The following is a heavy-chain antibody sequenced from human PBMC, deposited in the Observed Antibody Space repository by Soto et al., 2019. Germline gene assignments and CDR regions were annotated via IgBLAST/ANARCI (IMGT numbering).Heavy chain of an antibody. V-gene: IGHV1-69*09. J-gene: IGHJ5*02. CDR2: INPLSGIP. Sequence: QVKLVQSGAEVKKPESSVKVSCKTSGGTFVRHVISWVRQAPGQGSERMGKINPLSGIPNYAQKFQDRVTFTADTDSSTAYMELSSLRSDDTDVYYCAAPACAATWCSPSHNLDPWGQGTLVTVSS. CDR3: AAPACAATWCSPSHNLDP. D-gene: IGHD2-2*01. CDR1: GGTFVRHV.